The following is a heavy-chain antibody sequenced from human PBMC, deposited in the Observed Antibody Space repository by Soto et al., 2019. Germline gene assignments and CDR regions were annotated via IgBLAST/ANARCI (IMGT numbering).Heavy chain of an antibody. CDR2: IWYNGSKK. CDR1: GFTFSSYG. D-gene: IGHD1-26*01. V-gene: IGHV3-33*01. Sequence: QVQLVESGGGVVQPGRSLRLSCAASGFTFSSYGFHWVRQAPGKGLEWVAVIWYNGSKKYYADAVKGRITISRDNSKNTLYLQMNSLRAEDTAMYYCARDVGIVGATLDYWGQGTLATVSS. J-gene: IGHJ4*02. CDR3: ARDVGIVGATLDY.